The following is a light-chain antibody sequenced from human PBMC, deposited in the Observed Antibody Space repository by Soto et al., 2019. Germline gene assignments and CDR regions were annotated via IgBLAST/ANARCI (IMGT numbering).Light chain of an antibody. J-gene: IGLJ3*02. CDR1: SSDVGGYDL. V-gene: IGLV2-23*01. Sequence: QAVVTQPASVSGSPGRSITISCTGTSSDVGGYDLVSWYQHHPGKVPKLIIYEATKWPSGVSHRFSGSKSGSTASLTISGLRAEDEADYYCCAFAYSRVVFGGGTKVTVL. CDR2: EAT. CDR3: CAFAYSRVV.